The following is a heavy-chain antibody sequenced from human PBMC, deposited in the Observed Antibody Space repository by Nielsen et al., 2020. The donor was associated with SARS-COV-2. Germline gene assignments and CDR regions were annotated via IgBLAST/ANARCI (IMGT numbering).Heavy chain of an antibody. J-gene: IGHJ6*02. Sequence: GGSLRLSCAASGFIFSGYWMAWVRQAPGKGLEWVANINHVGSEKYYVDSVKGRFTISRDNAKNSLYLDMNSLRAEDTAVYYCAREGGWEQEESDSLDYYGIDVWGQGTTVTVSS. V-gene: IGHV3-7*01. CDR2: INHVGSEK. CDR3: AREGGWEQEESDSLDYYGIDV. D-gene: IGHD1/OR15-1a*01. CDR1: GFIFSGYW.